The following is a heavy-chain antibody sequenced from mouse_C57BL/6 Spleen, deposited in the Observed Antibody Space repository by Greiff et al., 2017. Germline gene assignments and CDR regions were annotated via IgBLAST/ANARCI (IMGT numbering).Heavy chain of an antibody. CDR3: ARDGYYVGAMDY. J-gene: IGHJ4*01. Sequence: QVQLQQPGAELVKPGASVKLSCKASGFTFTSTWMHWVKQRPGRGLEWIGRIDPTSGGTKYNEKFKSKATLTVDKPSSTAYMQLSSLTSENSADYYCARDGYYVGAMDYWGQGTSVTVSS. CDR2: IDPTSGGT. CDR1: GFTFTSTW. V-gene: IGHV1-72*01. D-gene: IGHD2-3*01.